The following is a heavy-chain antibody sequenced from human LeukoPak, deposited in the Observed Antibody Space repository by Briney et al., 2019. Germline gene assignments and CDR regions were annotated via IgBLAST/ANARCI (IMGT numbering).Heavy chain of an antibody. CDR3: IRDFRSADL. J-gene: IGHJ5*02. Sequence: PGGSPRLSCVAPGFTFSNYWMHWVRQPPGKGLVWVSRIYVDGRTTNYADSVKGRFTISRDNAKNTVYLEMNSLSVEDTATYYCIRDFRSADLWGQGTLVTVTS. CDR1: GFTFSNYW. V-gene: IGHV3-74*01. CDR2: IYVDGRTT.